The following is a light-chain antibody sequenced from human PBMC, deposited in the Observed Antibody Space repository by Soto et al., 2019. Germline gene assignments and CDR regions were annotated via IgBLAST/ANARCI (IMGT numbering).Light chain of an antibody. CDR1: QSISSY. CDR2: AAS. V-gene: IGKV1-39*01. J-gene: IGKJ5*01. CDR3: LEDYNYPRA. Sequence: DIQMTQSPSSLSASVGDRVTITCRAIQSISSYLNWYQQKPGKAPKLXIYAASSLHSGVPSRFSGSGSGTDFTLTISSLQPEDFEIYDCLEDYNYPRAFGQGTRLEIK.